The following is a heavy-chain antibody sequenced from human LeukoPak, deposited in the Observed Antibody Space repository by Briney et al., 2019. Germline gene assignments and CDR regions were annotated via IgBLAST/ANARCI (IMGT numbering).Heavy chain of an antibody. V-gene: IGHV1-18*01. CDR3: ARVPSRGSWFGTIDY. Sequence: VASVKVSCKASGYTFIHYGISWVRQAPGQGLEWMGWISADNGNTNYAQKLQGRVTMTTDTSTSTAYMELRSLRSDDTAVYYCARVPSRGSWFGTIDYWGQGALVTVSS. CDR1: GYTFIHYG. CDR2: ISADNGNT. J-gene: IGHJ4*02. D-gene: IGHD6-13*01.